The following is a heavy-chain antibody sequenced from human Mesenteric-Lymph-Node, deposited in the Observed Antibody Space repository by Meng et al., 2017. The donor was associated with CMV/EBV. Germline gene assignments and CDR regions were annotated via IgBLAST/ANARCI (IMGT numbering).Heavy chain of an antibody. D-gene: IGHD3-3*01. Sequence: SETLSLTCTVSGGSVSSGNYYWSWIRQPPGKGLEWIGYIYYSGSTNYNPSLKSRVTISVDTSKNQFSLKLSSVTAADTAVYYCARGHPSITIFGVHWGQGTLVTVSS. V-gene: IGHV4-61*01. J-gene: IGHJ4*02. CDR3: ARGHPSITIFGVH. CDR2: IYYSGST. CDR1: GGSVSSGNYY.